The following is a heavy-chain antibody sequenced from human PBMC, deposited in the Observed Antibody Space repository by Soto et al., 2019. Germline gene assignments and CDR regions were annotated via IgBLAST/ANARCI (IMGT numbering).Heavy chain of an antibody. V-gene: IGHV1-18*04. CDR3: AREILSPDFYFHGMDV. J-gene: IGHJ6*02. D-gene: IGHD2-15*01. Sequence: ASVKVSCKASGYTFTSYGISWVRQAPGQGLEWMGWISAKKGNTKYAQKFQGRVNMTTDTSTSTAYMELRSLRSDDTAVYYCAREILSPDFYFHGMDVWGQGTTVTVSS. CDR2: ISAKKGNT. CDR1: GYTFTSYG.